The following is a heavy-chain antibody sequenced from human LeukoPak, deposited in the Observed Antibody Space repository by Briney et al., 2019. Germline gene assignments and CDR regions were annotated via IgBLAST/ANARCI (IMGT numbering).Heavy chain of an antibody. V-gene: IGHV3-48*03. Sequence: PGGSLRLSCAASGFTFSSYEMNWVRQAPGKGLEWVSYISSSGSTIYYADSVKGRFTISRDDSKNTAYLQMNSLKTEDTAVYYCTRTTDSSGYYYITDYYYYYYMDVWGKGTTVTISS. J-gene: IGHJ6*03. CDR2: ISSSGSTI. CDR1: GFTFSSYE. CDR3: TRTTDSSGYYYITDYYYYYYMDV. D-gene: IGHD3-22*01.